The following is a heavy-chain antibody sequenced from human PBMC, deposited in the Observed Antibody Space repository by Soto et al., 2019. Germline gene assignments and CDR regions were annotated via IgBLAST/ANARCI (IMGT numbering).Heavy chain of an antibody. V-gene: IGHV1-18*04. J-gene: IGHJ5*02. Sequence: QVHLVQSETEVKEPGPSVPASCRLFIPPFPGYTSTWGGQPPGQGFEWWGWISSLNGNTNYARKYQGRLTMTTNTSATTAYMELRSLRSDDTAVYFCARGTVTSGRWFGPWGQGTLVTVSS. CDR1: IPPFPGYT. CDR2: ISSLNGNT. CDR3: ARGTVTSGRWFGP. D-gene: IGHD4-17*01.